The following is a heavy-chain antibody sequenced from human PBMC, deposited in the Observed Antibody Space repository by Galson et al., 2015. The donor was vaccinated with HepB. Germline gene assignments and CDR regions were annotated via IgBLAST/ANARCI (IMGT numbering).Heavy chain of an antibody. V-gene: IGHV3-23*01. D-gene: IGHD2-15*01. CDR3: AKDKGGGSCYSLVCWFDP. J-gene: IGHJ5*02. CDR2: ISGSGGST. CDR1: GFTFSSYA. Sequence: SLRLSCAASGFTFSSYAMSWVRQAPGKGLEWVSAISGSGGSTYYADSVKGRFTISRDNSKNTLYLQMNSLGAEDTAVYYCAKDKGGGSCYSLVCWFDPWGQGTLVTVSS.